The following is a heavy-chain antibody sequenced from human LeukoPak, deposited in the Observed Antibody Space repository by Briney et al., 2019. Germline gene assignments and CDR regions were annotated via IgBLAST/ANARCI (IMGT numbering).Heavy chain of an antibody. V-gene: IGHV3-15*01. D-gene: IGHD3-22*01. Sequence: TGGSLRLSCAASGFTFSNAWMNWVRQSPGKGLEWVGRIKSKTDGGTIDYGAPVKGRFTISRDDSKSTLFLQMNSLKTEDTAMYHCTTGVRDSSGYYNFDYWGQGTLVTVSS. CDR2: IKSKTDGGTI. J-gene: IGHJ4*02. CDR1: GFTFSNAW. CDR3: TTGVRDSSGYYNFDY.